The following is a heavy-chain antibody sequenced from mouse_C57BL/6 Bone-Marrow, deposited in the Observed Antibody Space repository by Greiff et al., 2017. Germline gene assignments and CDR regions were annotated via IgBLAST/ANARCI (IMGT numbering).Heavy chain of an antibody. CDR1: GYAFSSYW. CDR2: IYPGDGDT. CDR3: ARSYDGYYGSAMDY. V-gene: IGHV1-80*01. J-gene: IGHJ4*01. D-gene: IGHD2-3*01. Sequence: QVQLKESGAELVKPGASVKISCKASGYAFSSYWMNWVKQRPGKGLEWIGQIYPGDGDTNYNGKFKGKATLTADKSSSTAYMQLSSLTSEDSAVYFCARSYDGYYGSAMDYWGQGTSVTVSS.